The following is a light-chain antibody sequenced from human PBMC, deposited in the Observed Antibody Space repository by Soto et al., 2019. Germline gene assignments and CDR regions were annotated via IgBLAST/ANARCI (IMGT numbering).Light chain of an antibody. J-gene: IGKJ2*01. V-gene: IGKV3-11*01. CDR3: QQRSYWPPYT. Sequence: EIVLTHSPAILSLSPGERATLSCRASQSVASYLAWYQQKPGQAPRLLIYEASNRATGIPARFSGSGSGTDFTLTISSLESEDSAVYYCQQRSYWPPYTFGQGTKVDIK. CDR2: EAS. CDR1: QSVASY.